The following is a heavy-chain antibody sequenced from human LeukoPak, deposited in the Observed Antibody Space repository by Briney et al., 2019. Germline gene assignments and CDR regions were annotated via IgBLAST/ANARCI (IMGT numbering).Heavy chain of an antibody. Sequence: GGSLRLSCAASGFTFSSYAMNWVRQAPGKGLEWVSSISGGGTYINYADSLRGRFTISRDSAKNSLYLEMNSLRAEDTAVYYCARKDYYGAGSPIDYWGQGTLVTVSS. CDR3: ARKDYYGAGSPIDY. J-gene: IGHJ4*02. D-gene: IGHD3-10*01. CDR1: GFTFSSYA. CDR2: ISGGGTYI. V-gene: IGHV3-21*01.